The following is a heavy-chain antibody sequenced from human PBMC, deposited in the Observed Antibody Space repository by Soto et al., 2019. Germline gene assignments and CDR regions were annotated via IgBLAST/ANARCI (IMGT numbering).Heavy chain of an antibody. V-gene: IGHV4-59*01. CDR1: GGSISSYY. Sequence: QVQLQESGPGLVKPSETLSLTCTVSGGSISSYYWSWIRQPPGKGLEWIGYIYYSGSTNYNPSLKTRGTISVDTSKNQCALKLSSVTAADTAVYYCARGLTDAFDIWGQGTMVTVSS. CDR2: IYYSGST. J-gene: IGHJ3*02. D-gene: IGHD2-8*01. CDR3: ARGLTDAFDI.